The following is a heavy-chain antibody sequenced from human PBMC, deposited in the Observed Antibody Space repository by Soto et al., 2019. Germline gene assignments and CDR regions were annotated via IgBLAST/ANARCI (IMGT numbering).Heavy chain of an antibody. V-gene: IGHV1-18*01. D-gene: IGHD2-15*01. CDR2: ISTYNGDT. CDR1: GYTFSTSG. CDR3: ARAGAAPYYYYGMDV. Sequence: QVQLVQSGAEVRKPGASVKVSCKASGYTFSTSGMSWLRQAPGQGLEWMGRISTYNGDTNDAPKFQDRCTMTSDTSTSTVYMELRSLRSDDTAVYYCARAGAAPYYYYGMDVWGQGTRVTVSS. J-gene: IGHJ6*02.